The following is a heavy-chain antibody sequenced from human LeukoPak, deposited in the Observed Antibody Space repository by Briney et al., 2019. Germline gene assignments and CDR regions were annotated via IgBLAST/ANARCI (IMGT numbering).Heavy chain of an antibody. D-gene: IGHD3-10*01. CDR1: GFTFSSYG. J-gene: IGHJ4*02. CDR2: ISYDGSNK. V-gene: IGHV3-30*18. CDR3: AKDVIHDY. Sequence: GGSLRLSCAASGFTFSSYGMHWVRQAPGKGLKWVAVISYDGSNKYYADSVKGRFTISRDNSKNTLYLQMNSLRAEDTAVYYCAKDVIHDYWGQGTLVTVSS.